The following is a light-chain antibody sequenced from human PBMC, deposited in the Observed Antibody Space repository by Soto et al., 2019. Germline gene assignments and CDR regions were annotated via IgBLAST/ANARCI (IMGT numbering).Light chain of an antibody. CDR3: RQFYSYPALT. CDR1: QYIDTY. V-gene: IGKV1-8*01. Sequence: AIRMTQSPSSVSASTGDRVTISCRASQYIDTYLAWYQQKPGKAPKLLIYSASTLQGGVPSRFSGSGSGTEFTLTISGLRSEDFATYYYRQFYSYPALTFGGGTKVEIK. J-gene: IGKJ4*01. CDR2: SAS.